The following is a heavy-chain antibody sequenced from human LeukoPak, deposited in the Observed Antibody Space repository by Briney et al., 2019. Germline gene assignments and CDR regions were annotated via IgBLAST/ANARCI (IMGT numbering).Heavy chain of an antibody. V-gene: IGHV4-38-2*01. CDR2: IYHSGST. CDR1: GYSISSGYY. Sequence: PSETLSLTCAVSGYSISSGYYWGWIRQPPGKGLDWIGSIYHSGSTYYNPSLRGRVTISVDTSKNQFSLKLPSVTAADTAVYYCARYYGGDSAIDYWGQGTLVTVSS. CDR3: ARYYGGDSAIDY. D-gene: IGHD4-23*01. J-gene: IGHJ4*02.